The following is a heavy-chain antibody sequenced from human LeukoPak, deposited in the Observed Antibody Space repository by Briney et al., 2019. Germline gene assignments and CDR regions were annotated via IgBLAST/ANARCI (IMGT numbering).Heavy chain of an antibody. CDR3: ARDPQLGYFDY. Sequence: PGRSLRLSCAASGFTFSSYAMHWVRQAPGKGLEWVAVISYDGSNKYYADSVKGRFTISRDNSKNTLCLQMNSLRAEDTAVYYCARDPQLGYFDYWGQGTLVTVSS. V-gene: IGHV3-30-3*01. J-gene: IGHJ4*02. CDR1: GFTFSSYA. CDR2: ISYDGSNK. D-gene: IGHD6-13*01.